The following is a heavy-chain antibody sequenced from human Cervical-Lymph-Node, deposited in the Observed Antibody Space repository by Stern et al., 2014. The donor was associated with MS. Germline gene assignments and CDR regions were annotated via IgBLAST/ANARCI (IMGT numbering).Heavy chain of an antibody. CDR2: ISYDGSNK. J-gene: IGHJ6*02. CDR3: AKVLGYSYGFDYYYGMDV. CDR1: GFTFSSYG. Sequence: VHLVESGGGVVQPGRSLRLSCAASGFTFSSYGMHWVRQAPGKGLEWVAVISYDGSNKYYADSVKGRFTISRDNSKNTLYLQMNSLRAEDTAVYYCAKVLGYSYGFDYYYGMDVWGQGTTVTVSS. V-gene: IGHV3-30*18. D-gene: IGHD5-18*01.